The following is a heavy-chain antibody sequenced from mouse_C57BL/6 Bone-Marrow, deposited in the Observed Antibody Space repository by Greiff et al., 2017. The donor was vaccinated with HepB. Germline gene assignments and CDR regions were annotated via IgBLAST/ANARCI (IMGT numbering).Heavy chain of an antibody. Sequence: EVKLLESGAELVRPGASVKLSCTASGFNIKDDYMHWVKQRPEQGLEWIGWIDPENGDTEYASKFQGKATITADTSSNTAYLQLSSLTSEDTAVYYCTPSTVVGKYYAMDYWGQGTSVTVSS. V-gene: IGHV14-4*01. CDR2: IDPENGDT. J-gene: IGHJ4*01. CDR1: GFNIKDDY. CDR3: TPSTVVGKYYAMDY. D-gene: IGHD1-1*01.